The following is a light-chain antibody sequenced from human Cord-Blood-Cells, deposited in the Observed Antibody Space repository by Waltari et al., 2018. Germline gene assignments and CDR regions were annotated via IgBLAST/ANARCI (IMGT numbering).Light chain of an antibody. J-gene: IGKJ5*01. CDR2: AAS. Sequence: DIQMTQSPSSLSASLGDRVTITCRASQSISSYLNWYQQKPGKAPQLLIYAASSLQSGVPSRFSGSGYRTDFTLTISSLQPEDFATYYCQQSYSTITVGQGTRLEIK. V-gene: IGKV1-39*01. CDR1: QSISSY. CDR3: QQSYSTIT.